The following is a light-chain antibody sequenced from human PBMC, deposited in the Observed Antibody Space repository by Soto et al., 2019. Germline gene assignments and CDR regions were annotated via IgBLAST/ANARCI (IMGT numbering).Light chain of an antibody. J-gene: IGKJ5*01. CDR2: AAS. V-gene: IGKV1-9*01. CDR3: QPLHSYPIT. CDR1: QGLSSD. Sequence: DIQLTQSPSFLSASVGDRVTITCRASQGLSSDLAWYQQKPGKATKLLIDAASTLQSGVPSRFSGSGSGKELTLTISSLQPEDVATYYCQPLHSYPITFGQGTRLEIK.